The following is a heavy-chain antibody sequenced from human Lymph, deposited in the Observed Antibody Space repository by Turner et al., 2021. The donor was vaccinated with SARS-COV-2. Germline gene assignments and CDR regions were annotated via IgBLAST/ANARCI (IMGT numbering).Heavy chain of an antibody. V-gene: IGHV1-69*04. Sequence: QVQLVQSGAEVKKPGSSVTVSCKASGGTFSSYAINWVRQAPGQGLEWMGRIIPILGIANYAQKFQGRVTINADKSTSTAYMELSSLRSEDTAVYYCARGRLDSFGGGYYSWFDPWGQGTLVTVSS. CDR1: GGTFSSYA. CDR2: IIPILGIA. J-gene: IGHJ5*02. D-gene: IGHD1-26*01. CDR3: ARGRLDSFGGGYYSWFDP.